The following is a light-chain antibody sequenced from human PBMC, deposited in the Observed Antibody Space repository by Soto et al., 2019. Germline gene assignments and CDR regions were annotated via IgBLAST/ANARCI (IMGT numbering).Light chain of an antibody. CDR2: GAS. CDR1: QSVTSSY. Sequence: NVLTQSPGTLSLSPGERATLSCRASQSVTSSYLAWWQQKPGQAPGLLIYGASSRATGIPDRFSGSGSGTDFTLTISRLEPEDFAVYFCQQYGSSPTTFGQGTKVDI. V-gene: IGKV3-20*01. CDR3: QQYGSSPTT. J-gene: IGKJ1*01.